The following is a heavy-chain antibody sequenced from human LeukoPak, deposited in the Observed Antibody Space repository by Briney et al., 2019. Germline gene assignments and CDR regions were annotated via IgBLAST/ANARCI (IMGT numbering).Heavy chain of an antibody. CDR2: INPNSGGT. CDR3: ASSRGADFWSGYSPYAGYFDY. V-gene: IGHV1-2*02. D-gene: IGHD3-3*01. Sequence: ASVKVSCKASGYTFTGYYMHWVRQAPGQGLEWMGWINPNSGGTNYAQKFQGRVTMTRDTSISTAYMELSRLRSDDTAVYYCASSRGADFWSGYSPYAGYFDYWGQGTLVTVSS. CDR1: GYTFTGYY. J-gene: IGHJ4*02.